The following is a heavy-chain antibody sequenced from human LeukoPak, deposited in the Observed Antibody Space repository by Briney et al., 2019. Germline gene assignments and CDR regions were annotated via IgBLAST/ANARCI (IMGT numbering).Heavy chain of an antibody. CDR3: ARDVMGLATDY. V-gene: IGHV1-3*01. CDR2: INAGNGDT. D-gene: IGHD6-19*01. Sequence: ASVKVSCKASGYTFTSYAMHWVRQAPGQRREWMGWINAGNGDTKYSQKFQGRVTITRDTSASTAYMELSSLRSEDTAVYYCARDVMGLATDYWGQGTLVTVSS. J-gene: IGHJ4*02. CDR1: GYTFTSYA.